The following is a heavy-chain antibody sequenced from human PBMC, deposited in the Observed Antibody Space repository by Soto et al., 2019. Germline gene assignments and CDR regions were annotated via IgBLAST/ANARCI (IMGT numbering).Heavy chain of an antibody. V-gene: IGHV4-59*01. CDR2: IYYSGST. CDR1: GGSISSYY. D-gene: IGHD6-6*01. Sequence: SETLSLTCTVSGGSISSYYWSWIRQPPGKGLEWIGYIYYSGSTNYNPSLKSRVTISVDTSKNQFSLKLSSVTAVDTAVYYCARSGEYSSSAFDYWGQGTLVTVSS. J-gene: IGHJ4*02. CDR3: ARSGEYSSSAFDY.